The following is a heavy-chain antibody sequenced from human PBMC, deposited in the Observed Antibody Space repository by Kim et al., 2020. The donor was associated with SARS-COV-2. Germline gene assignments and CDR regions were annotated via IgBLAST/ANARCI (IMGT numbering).Heavy chain of an antibody. D-gene: IGHD6-6*01. V-gene: IGHV4-4*07. CDR3: ARGPSQGNPLAY. J-gene: IGHJ4*02. CDR2: VYSSGTA. Sequence: SETLSLTCTVSGGSISGYFWSWIRQPAGKTLEWIGRVYSSGTAIYNPSLKSRLTLSVDTSRNQFSLSLTSVTAADTAVYYCARGPSQGNPLAYWGQGTL. CDR1: GGSISGYF.